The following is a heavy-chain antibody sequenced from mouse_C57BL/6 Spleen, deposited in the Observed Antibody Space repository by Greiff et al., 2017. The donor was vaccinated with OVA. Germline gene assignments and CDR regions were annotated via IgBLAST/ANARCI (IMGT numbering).Heavy chain of an antibody. CDR3: ALYGYDGWFAY. CDR2: IDPSDSET. J-gene: IGHJ3*01. CDR1: GYTFTSYW. V-gene: IGHV1-52*01. Sequence: QVQLQQPGAELVRPGSSVKLSCKASGYTFTSYWMHWVKQRPIQGLEWIGNIDPSDSETHYNQKFKDKATLTVDKSSSTAYMQLSSLTSEDSAVYYCALYGYDGWFAYWGQGTLVTVSA. D-gene: IGHD2-2*01.